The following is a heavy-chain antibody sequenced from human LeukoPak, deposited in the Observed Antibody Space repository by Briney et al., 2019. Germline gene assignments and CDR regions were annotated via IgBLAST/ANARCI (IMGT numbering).Heavy chain of an antibody. Sequence: PAGSLRLSCAASGFTFSSYAMSSVRPAPEKGLEWVSAISGSGGSTYYADSVKGRFTISRDNSKNTLYLQMNSLRAEDTAVYYCAKERITMVRGVIGPDAFDIWGQGTMVTVSS. CDR1: GFTFSSYA. D-gene: IGHD3-10*01. CDR2: ISGSGGST. V-gene: IGHV3-23*01. J-gene: IGHJ3*02. CDR3: AKERITMVRGVIGPDAFDI.